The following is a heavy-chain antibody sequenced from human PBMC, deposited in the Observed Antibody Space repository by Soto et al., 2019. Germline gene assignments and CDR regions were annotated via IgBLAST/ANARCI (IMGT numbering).Heavy chain of an antibody. V-gene: IGHV3-23*01. Sequence: PGGSLRLSCEASGFTFSSYSMSWVRQAPGKGLEWVSTISGSGGSTYYADSVKGRFTISRDNSKNTVYLQMNSLGAGDTAIYYCAKVGPSSSSSKAAYWGLGTLVTVSS. J-gene: IGHJ4*02. CDR2: ISGSGGST. CDR3: AKVGPSSSSSKAAY. D-gene: IGHD6-6*01. CDR1: GFTFSSYS.